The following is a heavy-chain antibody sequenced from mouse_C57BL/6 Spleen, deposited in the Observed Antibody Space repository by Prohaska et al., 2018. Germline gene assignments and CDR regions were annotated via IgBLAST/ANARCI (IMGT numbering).Heavy chain of an antibody. J-gene: IGHJ1*03. CDR3: ARYGYGSSYPHWYFDV. CDR1: GYTFTSYW. V-gene: IGHV1-50*01. CDR2: IVPSDRYT. D-gene: IGHD1-1*01. Sequence: QVQLQQPGAELVKPGASVKLSCKASGYTFTSYWMQWVKQRPGQGLEWIGEIVPSDRYTNYNQKFKGKATLTVDTSSSTAYMQLSSLTSEDSAVYYCARYGYGSSYPHWYFDVWGTGTTVTVSS.